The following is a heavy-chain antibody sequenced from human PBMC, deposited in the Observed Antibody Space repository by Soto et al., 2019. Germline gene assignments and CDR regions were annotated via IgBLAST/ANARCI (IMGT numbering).Heavy chain of an antibody. V-gene: IGHV3-23*01. CDR3: ASRIVPVVGGGLDV. J-gene: IGHJ6*02. Sequence: EVHLLESGGGLLQPGESLRLSCAASGFMFSSYVMVWVRQAPGKGLEWVSTINPGGGTTFYADSVKGRFTISRDNFKDTLSLQMISLRVEDTAVYYCASRIVPVVGGGLDVWGQGTTVTVSS. CDR2: INPGGGTT. D-gene: IGHD2-2*01. CDR1: GFMFSSYV.